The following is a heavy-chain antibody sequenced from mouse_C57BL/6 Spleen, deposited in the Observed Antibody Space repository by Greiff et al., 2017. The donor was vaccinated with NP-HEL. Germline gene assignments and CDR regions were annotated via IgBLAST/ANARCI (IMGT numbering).Heavy chain of an antibody. CDR3: ARFNLDYAMDY. D-gene: IGHD1-3*01. Sequence: DVRLVESGGGLVKPGGSLKLSCAASGFTFSDYGMHWVRQAPEKGLEWVAYISSGSSTIYYADTVKGRFTISRDNAKNTLFLQMTSLRSEDTAMYYCARFNLDYAMDYWGQGTSVTVSS. J-gene: IGHJ4*01. CDR2: ISSGSSTI. CDR1: GFTFSDYG. V-gene: IGHV5-17*01.